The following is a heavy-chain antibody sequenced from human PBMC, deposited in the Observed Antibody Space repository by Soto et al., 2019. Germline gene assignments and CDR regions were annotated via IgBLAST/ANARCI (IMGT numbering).Heavy chain of an antibody. V-gene: IGHV3-53*01. J-gene: IGHJ6*02. D-gene: IGHD5-18*01. Sequence: EAQLVESGGGLIQPGGSLRLSCAASGFTVSDNYSTWVRQAPGKGLEWVSLLYSGGRIYYADSVMGRFTISRDTSKNTLYLQMNSLRTEDTAEYYCAKSDPGYAYGLNVWGQGTTVTVSS. CDR3: AKSDPGYAYGLNV. CDR2: LYSGGRI. CDR1: GFTVSDNY.